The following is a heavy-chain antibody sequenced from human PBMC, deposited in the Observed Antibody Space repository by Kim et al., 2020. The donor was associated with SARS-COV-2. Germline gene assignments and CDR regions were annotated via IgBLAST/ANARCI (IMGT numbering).Heavy chain of an antibody. CDR3: ARDMEPRAFDY. Sequence: SETLSLTCTVSGGSISSSSYYWGWIRQPPGKGLEWIGSIYYSGSTYYNPSLKSRVTISVDTSKNQFSLKLSPVTAADTAVYYCARDMEPRAFDYWGQGTLVTVSS. CDR2: IYYSGST. CDR1: GGSISSSSYY. J-gene: IGHJ4*02. D-gene: IGHD1-26*01. V-gene: IGHV4-39*07.